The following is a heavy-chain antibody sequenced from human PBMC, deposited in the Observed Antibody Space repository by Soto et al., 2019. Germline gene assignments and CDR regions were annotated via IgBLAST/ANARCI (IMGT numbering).Heavy chain of an antibody. CDR2: ISSSSSYI. Sequence: EVQLVESGGGLVTPGGSLRLACAASGFTFSRYRMNWVRQAPGKGLEWVSSISSSSSYIYYADLVKGRFTISRDNAKNPRYLQMNSLRAEDTAVYYCARDSPDFWSGYYINWFDPWGQGTLVTVSS. CDR3: ARDSPDFWSGYYINWFDP. J-gene: IGHJ5*02. CDR1: GFTFSRYR. D-gene: IGHD3-3*01. V-gene: IGHV3-21*01.